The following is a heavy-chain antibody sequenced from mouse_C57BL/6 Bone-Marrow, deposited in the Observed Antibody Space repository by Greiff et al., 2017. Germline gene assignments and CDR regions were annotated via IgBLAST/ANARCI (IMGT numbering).Heavy chain of an antibody. Sequence: EVQLVESGGDLVKPGGSLKLSCAASGFTFSSYGMSWVRQTPDKRLEWVATISSGGSYTYYPDSVKGRFTISRDNAKNTLYLQMSSLKSEDTAMYYCARPSIYYDYEDYAMDYWGQGTSVTVSS. V-gene: IGHV5-6*01. CDR3: ARPSIYYDYEDYAMDY. CDR1: GFTFSSYG. D-gene: IGHD2-4*01. CDR2: ISSGGSYT. J-gene: IGHJ4*01.